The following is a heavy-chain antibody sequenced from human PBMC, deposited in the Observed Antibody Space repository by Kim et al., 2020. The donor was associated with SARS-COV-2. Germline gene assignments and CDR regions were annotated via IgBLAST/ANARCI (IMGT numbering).Heavy chain of an antibody. Sequence: GGSLRLSCAASGFTFSSYAMHWVRQAPGKGLEWVAVISYDGSNKYYADSVKGRFTISRDNSKNTLYLQMNSLRAEDTAVYYCARAKLRFLEWLFVLSDIWGQGTMVTVSS. V-gene: IGHV3-30-3*01. CDR3: ARAKLRFLEWLFVLSDI. CDR1: GFTFSSYA. CDR2: ISYDGSNK. J-gene: IGHJ3*02. D-gene: IGHD3-3*01.